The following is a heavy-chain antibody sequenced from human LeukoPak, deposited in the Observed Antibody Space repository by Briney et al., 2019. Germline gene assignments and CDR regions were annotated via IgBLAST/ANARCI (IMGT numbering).Heavy chain of an antibody. CDR2: ISGGGGST. CDR3: ARGTGY. Sequence: GGSLRLSCATSGFNFNDYAMHWVRQAPGKGLEWVSLISGGGGSTYYADSVKGRFTISGDNSKNSLYLQMNSLRTEDTAFYYCARGTGYWGQGTLVTVSS. J-gene: IGHJ4*02. V-gene: IGHV3-43*02. CDR1: GFNFNDYA.